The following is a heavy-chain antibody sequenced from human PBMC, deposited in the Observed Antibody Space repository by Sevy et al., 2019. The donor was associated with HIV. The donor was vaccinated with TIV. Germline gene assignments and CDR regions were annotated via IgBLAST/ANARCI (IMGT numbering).Heavy chain of an antibody. D-gene: IGHD1-26*01. J-gene: IGHJ6*02. CDR1: GFTFRNYG. CDR2: IGYDGSDK. V-gene: IGHV3-30*18. Sequence: GGSLRLSCIASGFTFRNYGIHWVRQAPGKGLDWVAVIGYDGSDKYYADSVKGRFTISSDNSKNTLFLQMNSLRVEDTAVYYCAKERGGSYIPYFYGMDVWGQGTAVTVSS. CDR3: AKERGGSYIPYFYGMDV.